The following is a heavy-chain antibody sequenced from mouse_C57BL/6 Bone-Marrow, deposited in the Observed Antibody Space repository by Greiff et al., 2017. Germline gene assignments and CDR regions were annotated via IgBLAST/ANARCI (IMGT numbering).Heavy chain of an antibody. Sequence: EVKLVESGGGLVKPGGSLKLSCAASGFTFSSYAMSWVRQTPETRLEWVATISDGGSYTYYPDNVKGRFPISRDNAKNNLYLQMSHLKSEDTAMYYCAREASYYSYYYAMDYWGQGTSVTGSS. J-gene: IGHJ4*01. CDR1: GFTFSSYA. D-gene: IGHD2-12*01. CDR2: ISDGGSYT. V-gene: IGHV5-4*01. CDR3: AREASYYSYYYAMDY.